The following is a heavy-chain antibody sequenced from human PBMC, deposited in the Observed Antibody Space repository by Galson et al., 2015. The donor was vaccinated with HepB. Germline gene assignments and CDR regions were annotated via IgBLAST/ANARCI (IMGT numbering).Heavy chain of an antibody. CDR3: ARDLGYCSGGSCYSFDY. CDR1: GFTFSSYS. D-gene: IGHD2-15*01. V-gene: IGHV3-21*01. J-gene: IGHJ4*02. Sequence: SLRLSCAASGFTFSSYSMNWVRQAPGKGLEWVSSISSSSSYIYYADSVKGRFTISRDNAKNSLYLQMNSLRAEDTAVYYCARDLGYCSGGSCYSFDYWGQGTLVTVSS. CDR2: ISSSSSYI.